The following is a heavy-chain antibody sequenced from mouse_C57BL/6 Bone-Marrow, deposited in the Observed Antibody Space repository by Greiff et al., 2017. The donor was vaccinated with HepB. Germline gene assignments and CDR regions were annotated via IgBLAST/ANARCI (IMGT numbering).Heavy chain of an antibody. J-gene: IGHJ2*01. CDR3: ARGITTVVD. D-gene: IGHD1-1*01. CDR1: GYTFTDYE. Sequence: QVQLQQSGAELVRPGASVTLSCKASGYTFTDYEMHWVKQTPVHGLEWIGAIDPETGGTAYNQKFKGKAILTADKSSSTAYMQLSSLTTEDSAIYYCARGITTVVDWGQGTTLTVSS. CDR2: IDPETGGT. V-gene: IGHV1-15*01.